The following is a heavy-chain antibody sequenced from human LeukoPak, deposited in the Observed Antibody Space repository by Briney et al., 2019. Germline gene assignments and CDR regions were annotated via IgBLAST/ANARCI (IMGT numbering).Heavy chain of an antibody. J-gene: IGHJ6*02. CDR2: ISGSGGST. D-gene: IGHD2-15*01. Sequence: PGGSLRLSCAASGFTFSSYATSWVRQAPGKGLEWVSAISGSGGSTYYADSVKGRFTISRDNSKNTLYLQMNSLRAEDTAVYYCAKNPDIVVVVAALGMDVWGQGTTVTVSS. CDR3: AKNPDIVVVVAALGMDV. CDR1: GFTFSSYA. V-gene: IGHV3-23*01.